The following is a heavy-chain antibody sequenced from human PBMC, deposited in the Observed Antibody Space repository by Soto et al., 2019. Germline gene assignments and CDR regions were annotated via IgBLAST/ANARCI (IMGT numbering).Heavy chain of an antibody. J-gene: IGHJ4*02. CDR3: ARFITIFGVVTTRFDY. CDR2: IYYSGST. Sequence: QVQLQESGPGLVKPSQTLSLTCTVSGGSISSGGYYWSWIRQHPGKGLEWIGYIYYSGSTYYNPSLKSRVTISVDTSKHQFSLKLSSVTAADTAVYYCARFITIFGVVTTRFDYWGQGTLVTVSS. D-gene: IGHD3-3*01. V-gene: IGHV4-31*03. CDR1: GGSISSGGYY.